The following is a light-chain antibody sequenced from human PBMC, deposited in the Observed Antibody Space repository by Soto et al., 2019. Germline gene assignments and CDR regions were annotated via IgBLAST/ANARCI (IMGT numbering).Light chain of an antibody. J-gene: IGKJ5*01. Sequence: DIQMPQSPSSLSASVVARVTITGRASQSISRYLSWYQQKPGKAPKLLIYLASSLQSGVPSRFSGSGSGTDFTLTISSLQPEDLATYYCLESSSALTFCQGARLEIK. CDR3: LESSSALT. V-gene: IGKV1-39*01. CDR2: LAS. CDR1: QSISRY.